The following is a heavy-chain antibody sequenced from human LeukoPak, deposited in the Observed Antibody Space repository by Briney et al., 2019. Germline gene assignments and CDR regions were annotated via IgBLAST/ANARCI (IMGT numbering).Heavy chain of an antibody. J-gene: IGHJ3*02. D-gene: IGHD3/OR15-3a*01. CDR3: ASGLGGALSDAFDI. CDR1: GFTFSSYS. V-gene: IGHV3-21*01. Sequence: AGGSLRLSCAASGFTFSSYSMNWVRQAPGKGLEWVSSISSSSSYIYYADSVKGRFTISRDNAKNSPYLQMNSLRAEDTAVYYCASGLGGALSDAFDIWGQGTMVTVSS. CDR2: ISSSSSYI.